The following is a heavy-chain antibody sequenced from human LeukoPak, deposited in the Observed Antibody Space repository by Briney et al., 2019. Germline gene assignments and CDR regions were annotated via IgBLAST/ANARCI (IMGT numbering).Heavy chain of an antibody. CDR2: IYYSGSP. V-gene: IGHV4-59*01. Sequence: PSETLSLTCTVSGGSISSYYWSWIWQPPRNGLEWIGYIYYSGSPNYNPCLKSRVNISVDTSKYRCSLRLSSVPAANTAVYYCARGGYGFYGYWGQGTLVTVYS. CDR1: GGSISSYY. J-gene: IGHJ4*02. D-gene: IGHD5-18*01. CDR3: ARGGYGFYGY.